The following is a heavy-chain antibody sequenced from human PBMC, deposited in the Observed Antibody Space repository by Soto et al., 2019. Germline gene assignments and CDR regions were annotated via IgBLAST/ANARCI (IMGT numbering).Heavy chain of an antibody. Sequence: EVQLVETGGGLVQPGGSLRLSCAASGFTFRSHWMSWVRQAPGKGLEWVASIRQDGNEEQYLDSVKGRFTLARDNAKNLLYLQMNGLRVEDTAVYYCAKAEGYSFDIRGQGTMVTVSS. D-gene: IGHD1-1*01. CDR3: AKAEGYSFDI. J-gene: IGHJ3*02. V-gene: IGHV3-7*01. CDR1: GFTFRSHW. CDR2: IRQDGNEE.